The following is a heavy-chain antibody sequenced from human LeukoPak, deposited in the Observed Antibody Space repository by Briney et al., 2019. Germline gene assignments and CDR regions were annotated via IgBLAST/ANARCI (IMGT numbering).Heavy chain of an antibody. D-gene: IGHD4-11*01. Sequence: PGGSLRLSCAASGFTFSVYGMNWVRQAPGKGLEWVSAISGSGGSTYYADSVKGRFTISRDNSKNTLYLQMGSLRAEDMAVYYCARDLDYSNEPYYYMDVWGKGTTVTVSS. J-gene: IGHJ6*03. CDR3: ARDLDYSNEPYYYMDV. CDR2: ISGSGGST. CDR1: GFTFSVYG. V-gene: IGHV3-23*01.